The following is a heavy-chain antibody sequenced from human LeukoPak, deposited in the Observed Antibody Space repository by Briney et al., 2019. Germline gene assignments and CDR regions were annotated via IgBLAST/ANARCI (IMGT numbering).Heavy chain of an antibody. CDR1: GFTVRTYG. Sequence: PGGSLRLSCAASGFTVRTYGMTWVRQTPGKGLVWVSAISGSDATTFYADSVKGRFTISRDNSKNTLYLQMNSLRAEDTAVYYCAKRGPGSPQSGKYYFDYWGQGTLVTVSS. J-gene: IGHJ4*02. V-gene: IGHV3-23*01. CDR3: AKRGPGSPQSGKYYFDY. D-gene: IGHD3-10*01. CDR2: ISGSDATT.